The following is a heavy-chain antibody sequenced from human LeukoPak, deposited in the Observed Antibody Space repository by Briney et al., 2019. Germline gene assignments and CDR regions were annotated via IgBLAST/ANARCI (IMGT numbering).Heavy chain of an antibody. V-gene: IGHV1-69*13. J-gene: IGHJ1*01. Sequence: ASVTVSCKASGGAFSSYAISWVRQAPGQGLEWMGGIIPIFGTANYAQKFQGRVTITADESTSTAYMELSSLRSEDTAVYYCAVTTGAEYFQHWGQGTLVTVSS. CDR1: GGAFSSYA. D-gene: IGHD1-14*01. CDR3: AVTTGAEYFQH. CDR2: IIPIFGTA.